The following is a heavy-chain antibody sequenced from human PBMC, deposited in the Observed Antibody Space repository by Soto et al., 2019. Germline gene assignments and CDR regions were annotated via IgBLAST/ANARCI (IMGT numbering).Heavy chain of an antibody. D-gene: IGHD2-2*02. Sequence: ASLKVSCKASGYTFTSYYINWVRQATVQGLEWMGWMNPNSGNTGYAQKFQGRVTMTRNTSISTAYMELSSLRSEDTAVYYCARGVLGYCSSTSCYTIYGMDVWGQGTTVTVSS. CDR2: MNPNSGNT. CDR3: ARGVLGYCSSTSCYTIYGMDV. CDR1: GYTFTSYY. V-gene: IGHV1-8*01. J-gene: IGHJ6*02.